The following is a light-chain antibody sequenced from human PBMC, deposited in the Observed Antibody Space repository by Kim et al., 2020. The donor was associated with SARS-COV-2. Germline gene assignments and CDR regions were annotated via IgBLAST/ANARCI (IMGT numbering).Light chain of an antibody. CDR2: EDS. Sequence: QSALNQPASVSGSPGQSITLSCTGTSRDIGSYTSVSWFQHHPGKAPKLLIYEDSTRPSGVSDRFYAFRSGNTASLTISGLHTEDEADYYCCSYAGGGTYVFGTGTKVTVL. CDR3: CSYAGGGTYV. J-gene: IGLJ1*01. V-gene: IGLV2-23*01. CDR1: SRDIGSYTS.